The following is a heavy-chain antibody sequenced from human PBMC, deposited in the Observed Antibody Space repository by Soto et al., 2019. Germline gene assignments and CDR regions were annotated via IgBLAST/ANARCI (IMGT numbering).Heavy chain of an antibody. CDR2: MSPNSGDT. CDR1: GYTFTSYD. Sequence: GASVKVSCKTSGYTFTSYDINWVRQATGQGLEWVGWMSPNSGDTGYAQKFQGRVTMTRDTSINTAYMELSSLRSDDTAVYFCARNVQDSGSFDIWGQGTMVTVSS. J-gene: IGHJ3*02. CDR3: ARNVQDSGSFDI. V-gene: IGHV1-8*01. D-gene: IGHD1-1*01.